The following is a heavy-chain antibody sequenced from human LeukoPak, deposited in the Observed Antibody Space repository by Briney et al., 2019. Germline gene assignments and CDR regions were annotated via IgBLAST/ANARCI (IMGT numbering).Heavy chain of an antibody. CDR3: ARVYGDYEGVYDY. D-gene: IGHD4-17*01. CDR2: IYYSGST. V-gene: IGHV4-59*12. Sequence: SETLSLTCTVSGGSISSYYWSWIRQPPGKGLEWIGYIYYSGSTNYNPSLKSRVTISVDKSKNQFSLKLSSVTAADTAVYYCARVYGDYEGVYDYWGQGTLVTVSS. J-gene: IGHJ4*02. CDR1: GGSISSYY.